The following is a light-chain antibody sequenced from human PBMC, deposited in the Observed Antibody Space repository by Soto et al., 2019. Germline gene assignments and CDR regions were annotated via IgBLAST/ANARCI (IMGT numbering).Light chain of an antibody. V-gene: IGKV3-20*01. J-gene: IGKJ1*01. CDR2: GAS. CDR3: QQYGSSRT. CDR1: QSVSSSY. Sequence: EIVLTQSPGTLSLSPGERATLSCRASQSVSSSYLAWYQQKPGQAPRLLIYGASSRATGIPDRFSGSGSGTDFTLTSSRLEPEDFGVYYCQQYGSSRTFGQGTKVEIK.